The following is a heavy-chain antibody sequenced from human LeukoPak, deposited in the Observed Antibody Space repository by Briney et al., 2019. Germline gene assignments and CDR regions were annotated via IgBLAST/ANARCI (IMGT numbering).Heavy chain of an antibody. V-gene: IGHV3-23*01. CDR3: ARAPIAVAGPYYFDY. D-gene: IGHD6-19*01. CDR2: ISDSGGSS. Sequence: GGSLRLSCAASGFTFRSYAMSWVRQAPGKGLEWVSSISDSGGSSYYADSVKGRFTISRDNSKNTLYLQMNSLRAEDTAVYYCARAPIAVAGPYYFDYWGQGTLVTVSS. J-gene: IGHJ4*02. CDR1: GFTFRSYA.